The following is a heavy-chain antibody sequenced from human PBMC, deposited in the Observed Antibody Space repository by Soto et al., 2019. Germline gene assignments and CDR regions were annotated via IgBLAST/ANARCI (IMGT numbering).Heavy chain of an antibody. J-gene: IGHJ2*01. CDR3: ARDRGSRSWWYFDL. Sequence: QVQLVESGGGVVQHGRSLRLSCAASGFTFSSYAMHWVRQAPGKGLEWVALMSFDGSKKYFADSVKGRFTISRDNSKNTLYLQMNSLRAQDTAVYYCARDRGSRSWWYFDLWGRGTLVTVSS. D-gene: IGHD6-6*01. V-gene: IGHV3-30-3*01. CDR1: GFTFSSYA. CDR2: MSFDGSKK.